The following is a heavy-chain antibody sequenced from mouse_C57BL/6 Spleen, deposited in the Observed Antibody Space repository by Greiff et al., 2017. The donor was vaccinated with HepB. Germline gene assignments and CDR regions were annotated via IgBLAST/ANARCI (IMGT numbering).Heavy chain of an antibody. V-gene: IGHV1-64*01. Sequence: VQLVESGAELVKPGASVKLSCKASGYTFTSYWMHWVKQRPGQGLEWIGMIHPNSGSTNYNEKFKSKATLTVDKSSSTAYMQLSSLTSEDSAVYYCARLYYGNYEAYWGQGTLVTVSA. CDR1: GYTFTSYW. CDR3: ARLYYGNYEAY. D-gene: IGHD2-1*01. CDR2: IHPNSGST. J-gene: IGHJ3*01.